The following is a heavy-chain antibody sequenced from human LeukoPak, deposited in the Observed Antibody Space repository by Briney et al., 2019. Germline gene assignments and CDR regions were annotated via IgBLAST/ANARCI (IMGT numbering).Heavy chain of an antibody. CDR1: GYSISSGYY. V-gene: IGHV4-38-2*02. D-gene: IGHD1-26*01. CDR2: IYHSGGT. J-gene: IGHJ4*02. CDR3: ARGLVVGTFDY. Sequence: SETLSLTCTVSGYSISSGYYWGWLRQPPGKGLEWIGSIYHSGGTYYNPSLKSRVTISVDTSKNQFSLKLSSVTAADTAVYYCARGLVVGTFDYWGQGTLVTVSS.